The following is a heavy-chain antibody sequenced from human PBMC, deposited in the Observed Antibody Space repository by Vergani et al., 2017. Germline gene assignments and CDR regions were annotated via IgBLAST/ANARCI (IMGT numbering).Heavy chain of an antibody. V-gene: IGHV1-46*03. Sequence: QVQVVQSGAEVKKSGASVKVSCKTSGYTFSNYYMHWVRQAPGQGLEWMGIINPSGGHTNYAQKFQGRVTMTRDTSTSTVYMELSSLRSEDTAIYYCAREDYVILTGYLYWGQGTLSPSPQ. CDR3: AREDYVILTGYLY. CDR2: INPSGGHT. CDR1: GYTFSNYY. J-gene: IGHJ4*02. D-gene: IGHD3-9*01.